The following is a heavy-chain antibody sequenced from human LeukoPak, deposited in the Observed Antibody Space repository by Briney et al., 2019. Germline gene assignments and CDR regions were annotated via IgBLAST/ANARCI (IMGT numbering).Heavy chain of an antibody. CDR1: GFTFSSYA. V-gene: IGHV3-23*01. CDR3: VKDQFGVYCSGGSCYNPNFDY. Sequence: PGGSLRLSCAASGFTFSSYAMSWVRQAPGKGLEWVSAISGSGGSTYYADSVKGRFTISRDNSKNTLYLQMNSLRAEGTAVYYCVKDQFGVYCSGGSCYNPNFDYWGQGTLVTVSS. CDR2: ISGSGGST. J-gene: IGHJ4*02. D-gene: IGHD2-15*01.